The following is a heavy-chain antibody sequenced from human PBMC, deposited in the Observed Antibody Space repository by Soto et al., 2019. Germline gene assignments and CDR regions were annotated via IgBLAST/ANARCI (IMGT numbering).Heavy chain of an antibody. J-gene: IGHJ3*02. CDR2: INPSGGST. CDR1: GYTFTSYY. CDR3: ERTYYYDSSQPAFDI. Sequence: QVQLVQSGAEVKKPGASVKVSCKASGYTFTSYYMHWVRQAPGQGLEWMGIINPSGGSTSYAQKFQGRVTMTRDTSKSTVYMELSSLRSEDTAVYYCERTYYYDSSQPAFDIWGQGTMVTVSS. V-gene: IGHV1-46*01. D-gene: IGHD3-22*01.